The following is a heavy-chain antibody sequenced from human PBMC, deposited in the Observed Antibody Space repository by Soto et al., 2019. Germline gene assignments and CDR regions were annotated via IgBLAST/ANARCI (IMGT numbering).Heavy chain of an antibody. CDR1: GCTFSSYT. D-gene: IGHD3-3*01. CDR2: IIPILGIA. J-gene: IGHJ6*03. Sequence: ASVKVSCKASGCTFSSYTISWVRQAPGQGLEWMGRIIPILGIANYAQEFQGRVTITADKSTSTAYMELSSLRSEDTAVYYCARDRFLEWLDNSNLYYYYYMDVWGKGTTVTVSS. CDR3: ARDRFLEWLDNSNLYYYYYMDV. V-gene: IGHV1-69*04.